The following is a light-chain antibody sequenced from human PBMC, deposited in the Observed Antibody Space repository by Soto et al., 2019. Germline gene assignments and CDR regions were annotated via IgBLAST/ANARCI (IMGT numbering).Light chain of an antibody. V-gene: IGKV1-5*01. CDR3: QQYNIFWT. Sequence: DIQMTQSPSTLSASVGDRVTITCRASQSISTWLAWYQQKPGKAPKLLIYDASTLESGVPSRFSGSGYGTAFTLTISSLQPVDFATYYCQQYNIFWTFGQGTKVDIK. J-gene: IGKJ1*01. CDR2: DAS. CDR1: QSISTW.